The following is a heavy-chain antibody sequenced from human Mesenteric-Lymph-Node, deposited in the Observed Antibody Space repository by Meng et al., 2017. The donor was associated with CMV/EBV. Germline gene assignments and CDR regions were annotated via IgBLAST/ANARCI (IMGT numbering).Heavy chain of an antibody. CDR2: ISYDGSNK. Sequence: GGSLRLSCAASGFSFSDYAMHWVRQAPGKGLEWVALISYDGSNKYYADSVKGRFSISRDNSKNTLNLQLNSLRTEDTAVYVCARFFFTSLDSWGQGTLVTVSS. V-gene: IGHV3-30-3*01. D-gene: IGHD2/OR15-2a*01. CDR1: GFSFSDYA. J-gene: IGHJ4*02. CDR3: ARFFFTSLDS.